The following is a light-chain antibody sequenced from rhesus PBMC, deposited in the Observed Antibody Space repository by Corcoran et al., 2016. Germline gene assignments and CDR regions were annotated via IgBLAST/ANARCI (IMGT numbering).Light chain of an antibody. V-gene: IGKV1-22*01. CDR1: QGTSSW. CDR3: QQCDSRPLT. Sequence: DIQMTQSPSFLSASVGDTVTITCRASQGTSSWLAWYQQKPGKAPKLLIYKASSLQSGVPSRLSGSGSRTDVTLTICGLQSEDFTTYYCQQCDSRPLTFGGETKVALK. J-gene: IGKJ4*01. CDR2: KAS.